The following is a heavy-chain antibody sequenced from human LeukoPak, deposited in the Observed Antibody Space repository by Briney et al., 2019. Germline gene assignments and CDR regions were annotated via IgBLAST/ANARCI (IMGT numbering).Heavy chain of an antibody. Sequence: SVEVSCKASGGTFSSYAISWVRQAPGQGLEWMGRIIPILGIANYAQKFQGRVTITADKSTSTAYMELSSLRSEDTAVHYCAREKITMIVVVGRYYYYGMDVWGQGTTVTVSS. J-gene: IGHJ6*02. CDR2: IIPILGIA. CDR1: GGTFSSYA. D-gene: IGHD3-22*01. CDR3: AREKITMIVVVGRYYYYGMDV. V-gene: IGHV1-69*04.